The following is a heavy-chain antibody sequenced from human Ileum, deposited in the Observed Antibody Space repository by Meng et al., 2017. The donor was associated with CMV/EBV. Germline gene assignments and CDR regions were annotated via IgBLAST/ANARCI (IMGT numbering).Heavy chain of an antibody. J-gene: IGHJ4*02. CDR1: GGSISSSSYY. CDR3: VRVYYYNTGAYLGVDY. Sequence: SETLSLTCTVSGGSISSSSYYWGWIRQPPGKGLEWIGSIYYSGSTYYNPSLKSRVTISVDTSKNQFSLKLSSVTAADTAVYYCVRVYYYNTGAYLGVDYWGQGTLVTVSS. CDR2: IYYSGST. D-gene: IGHD3-22*01. V-gene: IGHV4-39*07.